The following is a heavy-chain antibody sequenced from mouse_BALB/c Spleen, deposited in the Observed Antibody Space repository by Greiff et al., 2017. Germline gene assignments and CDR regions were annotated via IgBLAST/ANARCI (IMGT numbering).Heavy chain of an antibody. V-gene: IGHV3-2*02. D-gene: IGHD1-1*01. CDR3: ARDYGSSYYYAMDY. CDR2: ISYSGST. CDR1: GYSITSDYA. Sequence: VQLQQSGPGLVKPSQSLSLTCTVTGYSITSDYAWNWIRQFPGNKLEWMGYISYSGSTSYNPSLKSRISITRDTSKNQFFLQLNSVTTEDTATYYCARDYGSSYYYAMDYWGQGTSVTVSS. J-gene: IGHJ4*01.